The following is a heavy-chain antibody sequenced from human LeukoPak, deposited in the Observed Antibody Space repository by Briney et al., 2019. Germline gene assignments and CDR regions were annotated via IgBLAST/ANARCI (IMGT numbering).Heavy chain of an antibody. CDR2: ISAYNGNT. D-gene: IGHD1-26*01. J-gene: IGHJ3*02. CDR1: GYTFTSYG. Sequence: ASVKVSCKASGYTFTSYGISWVRQAPGQGLEWMGWISAYNGNTNYAQKLQGRVTMTTDTSTSTAYMELRSLRSDDTAVYYCARDQGTTYVRWKVGATGTFDIWGQGTMVTVSS. CDR3: ARDQGTTYVRWKVGATGTFDI. V-gene: IGHV1-18*01.